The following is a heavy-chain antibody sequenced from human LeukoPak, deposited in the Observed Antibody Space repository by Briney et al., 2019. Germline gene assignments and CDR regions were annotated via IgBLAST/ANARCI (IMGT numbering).Heavy chain of an antibody. V-gene: IGHV3-48*01. CDR3: ARGEYDFWSGSPSRFDY. CDR1: GFTFSSYA. Sequence: PGGSLRLSCAASGFTFSSYAMHWVRQAPGKGLEWVSYISSSSSTIYYADSVKGRFTISRDNAKNSLYLQMNSLRAEDTAVYYCARGEYDFWSGSPSRFDYWGQGTLVTVSS. CDR2: ISSSSSTI. D-gene: IGHD3-3*01. J-gene: IGHJ4*02.